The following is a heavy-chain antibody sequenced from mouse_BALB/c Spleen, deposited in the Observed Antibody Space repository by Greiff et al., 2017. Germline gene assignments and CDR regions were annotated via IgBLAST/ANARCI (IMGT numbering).Heavy chain of an antibody. V-gene: IGHV1-31*01. CDR2: INPYNGAT. D-gene: IGHD1-1*01. CDR3: ASDYYGSSYWFAY. Sequence: VQLQQSGPELVKPGASVKISCKASGYSFTGYYMHWVKQSHVKSLEWIGRINPYNGATSYNQNFKDKASLTVDKSSSTAYMELHSLTSEDSAVYYCASDYYGSSYWFAYWGQGTLVTVSA. CDR1: GYSFTGYY. J-gene: IGHJ3*01.